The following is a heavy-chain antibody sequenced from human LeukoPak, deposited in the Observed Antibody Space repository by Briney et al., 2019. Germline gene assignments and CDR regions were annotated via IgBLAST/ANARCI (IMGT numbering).Heavy chain of an antibody. CDR3: ARENGDYELGYFDY. V-gene: IGHV3-66*02. Sequence: GGSLRLSCAASGFTVSSNYMSWVRQAPGKGLEWVSVIYSGGSTYYADSVKGRFTISRDNSKNTLYLQMNSLRAGDTAVYYCARENGDYELGYFDYWGQGTLVTVSS. J-gene: IGHJ4*02. CDR2: IYSGGST. CDR1: GFTVSSNY. D-gene: IGHD4-17*01.